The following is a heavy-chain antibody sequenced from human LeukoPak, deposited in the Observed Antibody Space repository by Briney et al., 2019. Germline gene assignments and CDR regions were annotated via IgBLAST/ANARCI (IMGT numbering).Heavy chain of an antibody. CDR2: IYPSDSDT. J-gene: IGHJ4*02. CDR1: GYRFTSYW. D-gene: IGHD1-1*01. V-gene: IGHV5-51*01. Sequence: GESLKISCKDSGYRFTSYWIGWVRQLPGKGLEWMGIIYPSDSDTRYSPSFQGQVTISADKSISTAYLQWSSLKASDTAMYHCVRREDNGDFDYWGQGTLVTVSS. CDR3: VRREDNGDFDY.